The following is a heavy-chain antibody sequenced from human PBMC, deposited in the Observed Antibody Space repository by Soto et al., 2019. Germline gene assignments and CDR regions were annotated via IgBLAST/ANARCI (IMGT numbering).Heavy chain of an antibody. Sequence: EVQLLESGGGLVQPGGSLRLSCAASGFTFSSYAMNWVRQAPGKGLEWVSVISGRGGSTYYADSVKGRFTISRDNSKNTLYLQMNSLRAEYTAVYYGARRSSGWDFDYWGQGTLVTVSS. V-gene: IGHV3-23*01. D-gene: IGHD6-19*01. CDR1: GFTFSSYA. J-gene: IGHJ4*02. CDR2: ISGRGGST. CDR3: ARRSSGWDFDY.